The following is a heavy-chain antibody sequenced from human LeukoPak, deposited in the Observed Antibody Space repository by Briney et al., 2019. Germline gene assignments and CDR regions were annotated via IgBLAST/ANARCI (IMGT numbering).Heavy chain of an antibody. CDR3: ARRDLPKGPPGSYSSGWSYFYHYMDV. D-gene: IGHD6-19*01. CDR1: GFTFSSYS. Sequence: PGGSLRLSCAASGFTFSSYSMNWVRQAPGKGLEWVSSISSSSSYIYYADSVKGRFTISRDNAKNSLYLQMNSLRAEDTAVYYCARRDLPKGPPGSYSSGWSYFYHYMDVWGKGTTVTVSS. V-gene: IGHV3-21*01. J-gene: IGHJ6*03. CDR2: ISSSSSYI.